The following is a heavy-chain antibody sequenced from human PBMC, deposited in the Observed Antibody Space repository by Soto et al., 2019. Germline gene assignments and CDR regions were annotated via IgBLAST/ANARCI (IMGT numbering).Heavy chain of an antibody. D-gene: IGHD2-15*01. J-gene: IGHJ4*02. V-gene: IGHV3-21*01. CDR3: ARDVARLGSPQVYFDY. CDR1: GFTFSSYS. CDR2: ISSSSSYI. Sequence: GGSLRLSCAASGFTFSSYSMNWVRQAPGKGLEWVSSISSSSSYIYYADSVKGRFTISRDNAKNSLYLQMNSLRAEDTAVYYCARDVARLGSPQVYFDYWGQGTLVTVSS.